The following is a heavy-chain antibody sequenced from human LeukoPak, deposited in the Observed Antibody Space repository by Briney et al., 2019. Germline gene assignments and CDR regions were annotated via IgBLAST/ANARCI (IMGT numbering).Heavy chain of an antibody. Sequence: PGGSLRLSCAASGFTFPSYSMSWVRQAPGKGLEWVSSIRGSDSSPYYADSVKGRFSVYRDNSKNTVSLLMNSLRAEDTAVYYCAKQAYDTTDYSFDYWGQGTLVTVSS. D-gene: IGHD3-22*01. V-gene: IGHV3-23*01. CDR1: GFTFPSYS. CDR3: AKQAYDTTDYSFDY. J-gene: IGHJ4*02. CDR2: IRGSDSSP.